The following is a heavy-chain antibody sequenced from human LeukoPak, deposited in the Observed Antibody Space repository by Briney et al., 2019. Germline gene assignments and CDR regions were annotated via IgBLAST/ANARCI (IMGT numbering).Heavy chain of an antibody. Sequence: GGSLRLSCAASGFTFSIYSMNWGRHAPGKGLEWLSSITSSSNYIYYADSVKGRFTISRDNVQNSLYLQMNSLRAEDTAMYYCARDRGYFDNWGQGTLVTVSS. CDR1: GFTFSIYS. J-gene: IGHJ4*02. CDR2: ITSSSNYI. CDR3: ARDRGYFDN. V-gene: IGHV3-21*01.